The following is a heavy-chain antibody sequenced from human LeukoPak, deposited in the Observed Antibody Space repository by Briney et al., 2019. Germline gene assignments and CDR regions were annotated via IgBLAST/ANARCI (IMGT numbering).Heavy chain of an antibody. CDR2: ISYDGRNE. D-gene: IGHD5-18*01. J-gene: IGHJ6*02. V-gene: IGHV3-30*04. CDR3: ASRGYSYDDYYYGMDV. CDR1: GFAFSTYN. Sequence: GRPLRLSCAASGFAFSTYNMHWVRQAPGKGLEWVAVISYDGRNENHAETVKGRFTISRDNSKNTLYLQMNSLRAEDTAVYYCASRGYSYDDYYYGMDVWGQGTTVTVSS.